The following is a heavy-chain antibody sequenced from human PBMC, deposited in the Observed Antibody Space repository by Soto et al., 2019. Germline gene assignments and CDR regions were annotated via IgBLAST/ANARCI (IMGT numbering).Heavy chain of an antibody. J-gene: IGHJ6*02. Sequence: GSLRLSCAASGFTFSSYAMSWVRQAPGKGLEWVSAISGSGGSTYYADSVKGRFTISRDNSKNTLYLQMNSLRAEDTAVYYCAKEIFGVVKIYYYGMDVWGQGTTVTVSS. D-gene: IGHD3-3*01. CDR1: GFTFSSYA. V-gene: IGHV3-23*01. CDR3: AKEIFGVVKIYYYGMDV. CDR2: ISGSGGST.